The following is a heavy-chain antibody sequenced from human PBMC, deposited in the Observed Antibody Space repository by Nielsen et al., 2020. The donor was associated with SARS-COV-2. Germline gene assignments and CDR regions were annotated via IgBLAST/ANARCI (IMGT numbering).Heavy chain of an antibody. CDR3: AKDARGYYGFDFVFES. CDR1: EFIFGNYG. J-gene: IGHJ4*02. D-gene: IGHD5-12*01. V-gene: IGHV3-74*01. Sequence: GESLKISCAASEFIFGNYGMEWVRQAPGKGLTWVAHINSDGSRATYADSVKGRFTVSRDNSKNTVSLQMTDLRTEDTAVYFCAKDARGYYGFDFVFESWGQGSLVTVSS. CDR2: INSDGSRA.